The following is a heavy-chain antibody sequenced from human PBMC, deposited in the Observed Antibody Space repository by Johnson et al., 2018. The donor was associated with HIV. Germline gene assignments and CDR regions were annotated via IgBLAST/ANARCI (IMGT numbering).Heavy chain of an antibody. J-gene: IGHJ3*02. Sequence: QVQLVESGGGVVQPGRSLRLSCAASGFTFSNYGMHWVRQAPGKGLEWVAVIWFDGSNKYYADSVKGRFTISRDNSKNTLYLQMDSLRAEVTAVYYCAKEGITMEVDIWGQGTTVTVSS. V-gene: IGHV3-33*06. D-gene: IGHD3-10*01. CDR3: AKEGITMEVDI. CDR2: IWFDGSNK. CDR1: GFTFSNYG.